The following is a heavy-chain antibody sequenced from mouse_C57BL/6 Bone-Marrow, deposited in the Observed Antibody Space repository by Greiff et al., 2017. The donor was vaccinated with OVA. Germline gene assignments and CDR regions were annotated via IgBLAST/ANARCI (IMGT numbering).Heavy chain of an antibody. V-gene: IGHV1-39*01. Sequence: VQLQQSGPELVKPGASVKISCKASGYSFTDYNMNWVKQSNGKSLEWIGVINPNYGTTSYNQKVKGKATLTVDQSSSTAYMQLNSLTSEDSAVYDGAFYYGSSYRYFDVWGTGTTVTVSS. D-gene: IGHD1-1*01. CDR3: AFYYGSSYRYFDV. J-gene: IGHJ1*03. CDR1: GYSFTDYN. CDR2: INPNYGTT.